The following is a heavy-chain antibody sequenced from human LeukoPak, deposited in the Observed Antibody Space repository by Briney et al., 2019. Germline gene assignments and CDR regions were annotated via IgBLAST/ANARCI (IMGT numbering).Heavy chain of an antibody. V-gene: IGHV3-20*04. CDR2: INWSGGRT. D-gene: IGHD1-26*01. CDR3: ARVIVGATRWFDP. Sequence: GGSLRLSCAASGFTFDDYGMSWVRQAPGKGLEWVSDINWSGGRTGYTDSVKGRFTISRDNAKNSLYLQMNSLRAEDTALYYCARVIVGATRWFDPWGQGTLVTVSS. J-gene: IGHJ5*02. CDR1: GFTFDDYG.